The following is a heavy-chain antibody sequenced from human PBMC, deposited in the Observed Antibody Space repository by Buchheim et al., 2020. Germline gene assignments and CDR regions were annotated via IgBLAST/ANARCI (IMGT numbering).Heavy chain of an antibody. V-gene: IGHV3-30*04. CDR2: ISYDGSNK. Sequence: QVQLVESGGGVVQPGRSLRLSCAASGFTFSSYAMHWVRQAPGKGLEWVAVISYDGSNKYYADSVKGRFTISRDNSKNTLYLQMNSLRAEDTAVYYCAREDSLAYTLAAGSIDPHESHSDAFDIWGQGT. CDR1: GFTFSSYA. CDR3: AREDSLAYTLAAGSIDPHESHSDAFDI. D-gene: IGHD6-13*01. J-gene: IGHJ3*02.